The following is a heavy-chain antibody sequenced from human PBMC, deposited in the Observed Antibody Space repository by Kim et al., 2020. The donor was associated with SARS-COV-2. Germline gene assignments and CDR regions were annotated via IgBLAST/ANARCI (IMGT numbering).Heavy chain of an antibody. J-gene: IGHJ4*02. CDR3: ARGTIMGY. Sequence: GREKYYVDSVKGRYNICRDNAKNSLYLQMTSLSAEDTAVYYCARGTIMGYWRQVTLVTVSS. CDR2: GREK. V-gene: IGHV3-7*01. D-gene: IGHD3-16*01.